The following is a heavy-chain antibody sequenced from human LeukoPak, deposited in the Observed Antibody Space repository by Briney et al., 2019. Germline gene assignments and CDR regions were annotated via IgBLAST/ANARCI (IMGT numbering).Heavy chain of an antibody. Sequence: GASVKVSCKASGYTFTNYGISWVRQAPGQGLEWMGWISGYNGNTNYAQKLQGRVTMTTDTSTSTGYMGLRSLRSDDTAVYYCARDDDYSNRWTHYYGMDVWGQGTTVTVSS. CDR2: ISGYNGNT. CDR3: ARDDDYSNRWTHYYGMDV. V-gene: IGHV1-18*01. CDR1: GYTFTNYG. D-gene: IGHD4-11*01. J-gene: IGHJ6*02.